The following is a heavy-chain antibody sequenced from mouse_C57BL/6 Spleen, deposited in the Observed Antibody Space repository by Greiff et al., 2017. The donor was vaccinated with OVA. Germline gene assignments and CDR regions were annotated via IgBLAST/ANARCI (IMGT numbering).Heavy chain of an antibody. Sequence: VQLQQPGAELVKPGASVKVSCKASGYTFTSYWMHWVKQRPGQGLEWIGRIHPSDSDTNYNQKFKGKATLTVEKSSSTAYMQLSSLTSEDSAVYYCAIENYGSSSWFAYWGQGTLVTVSA. V-gene: IGHV1-74*01. CDR2: IHPSDSDT. CDR1: GYTFTSYW. CDR3: AIENYGSSSWFAY. J-gene: IGHJ3*01. D-gene: IGHD1-1*01.